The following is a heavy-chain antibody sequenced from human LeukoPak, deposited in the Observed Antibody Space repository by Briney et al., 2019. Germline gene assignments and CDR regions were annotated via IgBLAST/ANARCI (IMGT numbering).Heavy chain of an antibody. D-gene: IGHD1-26*01. CDR1: GYTFTTYG. Sequence: ASVKVSCKASGYTFTTYGISWVRQAPGQGLEWMGWISTYNGNTNYAQKVQGRVTMTRDTSTSTVYMELRSLRYDDTAVYYCARFFPQKWELPGKWFAPWGQGTLVTASS. CDR2: ISTYNGNT. J-gene: IGHJ5*02. V-gene: IGHV1-18*01. CDR3: ARFFPQKWELPGKWFAP.